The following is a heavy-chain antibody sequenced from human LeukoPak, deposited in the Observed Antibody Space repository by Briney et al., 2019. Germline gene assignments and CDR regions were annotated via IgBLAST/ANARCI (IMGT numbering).Heavy chain of an antibody. V-gene: IGHV3-23*01. CDR1: GFTFSSYA. CDR3: AKDPGCSGGSRYLFDY. J-gene: IGHJ4*02. CDR2: ISGSGGST. D-gene: IGHD2-15*01. Sequence: GGSLRLSCAASGFTFSSYAMSWVRQAPGKGLEWVSAISGSGGSTYYADSVKGRFTISRDNSKNTLYLQMNSLRAEDTAVYYCAKDPGCSGGSRYLFDYWGQGTLVTVSS.